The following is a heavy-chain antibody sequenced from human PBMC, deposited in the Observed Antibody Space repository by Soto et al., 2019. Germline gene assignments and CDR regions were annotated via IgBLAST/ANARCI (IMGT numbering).Heavy chain of an antibody. D-gene: IGHD2-15*01. V-gene: IGHV1-2*04. CDR3: ARRVAPEAPYYYYYGMDF. CDR1: GYTFTGYY. Sequence: ASVKVSCKASGYTFTGYYMHWVRQAPGQGLEWMGWINPNSGGTNYAQKFQGWVTMTRDTSISTAYMELSRLRSDDTAVYYCARRVAPEAPYYYYYGMDFWAQGTTVTVSS. J-gene: IGHJ6*02. CDR2: INPNSGGT.